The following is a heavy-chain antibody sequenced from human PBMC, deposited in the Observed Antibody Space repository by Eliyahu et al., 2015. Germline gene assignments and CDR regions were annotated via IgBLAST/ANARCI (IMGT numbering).Heavy chain of an antibody. CDR1: GXSXSSSXW. Sequence: QVQLQESGPGPVKPSGTLSXXCAVSGXSXSSSXWWSWVRQPPGKGLEWIGEIYHSGSTNYNPSLKSRVTISVDKSKNQFSLKLSSVTAADTAVYYCARSNCSSTSCLDYWGQGTLVTVSS. CDR3: ARSNCSSTSCLDY. CDR2: IYHSGST. J-gene: IGHJ4*02. V-gene: IGHV4-4*02. D-gene: IGHD2-2*01.